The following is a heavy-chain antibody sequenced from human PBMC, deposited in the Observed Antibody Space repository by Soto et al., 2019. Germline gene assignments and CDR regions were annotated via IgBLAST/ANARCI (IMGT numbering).Heavy chain of an antibody. CDR2: ISGSGANT. J-gene: IGHJ5*02. V-gene: IGHV3-23*01. CDR3: AKYASPYDFWSGYSTNWFDP. CDR1: GFTFSSYA. D-gene: IGHD3-3*01. Sequence: PGGSLRLSCAASGFTFSSYAMHWVRQAPGKGLEWVSAISGSGANTYYADSVKGRFTISRDNSKNTLYLKMNSLRSEDTAVYYCAKYASPYDFWSGYSTNWFDPWGQGTLVTVSS.